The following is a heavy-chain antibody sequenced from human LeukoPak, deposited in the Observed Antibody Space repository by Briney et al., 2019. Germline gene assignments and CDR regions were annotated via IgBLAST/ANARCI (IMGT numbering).Heavy chain of an antibody. Sequence: GGSLRLSCAASGFTFSSYSMNWVRQAPGKGLEWVSSISSSSSYIYYADSVKGRFTISRDNSKNTLYLQMNSLRAEDTAVYYCARGEKLRYFDLDYWGQGTLVTVSS. CDR3: ARGEKLRYFDLDY. CDR1: GFTFSSYS. CDR2: ISSSSSYI. J-gene: IGHJ4*02. V-gene: IGHV3-21*04. D-gene: IGHD3-9*01.